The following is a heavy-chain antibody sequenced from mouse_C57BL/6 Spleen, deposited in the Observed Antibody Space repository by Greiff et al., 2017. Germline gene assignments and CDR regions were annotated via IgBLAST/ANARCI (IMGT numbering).Heavy chain of an antibody. D-gene: IGHD1-1*01. J-gene: IGHJ2*01. V-gene: IGHV1-55*01. CDR3: ARGFTTVVAPYFDY. CDR2: IYPGSGST. CDR1: GYTFTSYW. Sequence: QVQLQQPGAELVKPGASVTMSCTASGYTFTSYWITWVKQRPGQGLEWIGDIYPGSGSTNYNEKFQSKATLTVDTSSSTAYMQLGSLTSEDSAVYYCARGFTTVVAPYFDYWGQGTTLTVSS.